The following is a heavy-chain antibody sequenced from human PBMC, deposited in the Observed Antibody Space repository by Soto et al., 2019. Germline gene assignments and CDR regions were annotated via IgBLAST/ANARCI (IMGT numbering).Heavy chain of an antibody. J-gene: IGHJ4*02. V-gene: IGHV3-21*01. Sequence: GGSLRLSCAASGFSFSRYTLTWVRQAPGKGLECVSSITDSGYIYYANSVKGRFTISRDNAKNSLYLQMNSLRADDTAVYYCASQELQPPPYYFDSWGQGTLVTVSS. D-gene: IGHD1-1*01. CDR2: ITDSGYI. CDR3: ASQELQPPPYYFDS. CDR1: GFSFSRYT.